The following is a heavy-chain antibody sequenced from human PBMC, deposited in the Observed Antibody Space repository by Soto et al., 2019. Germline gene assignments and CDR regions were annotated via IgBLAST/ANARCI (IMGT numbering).Heavy chain of an antibody. D-gene: IGHD2-2*01. J-gene: IGHJ3*02. CDR2: INPSGGST. Sequence: ASVKVSCKASGYTFTSYYMHWVRQAPGQGLEWMGIINPSGGSTSYAQKFQGRVTMTRDTSTSTVYMELSSLRSEDTAVYYCARASILGYCSSTSCSSSPGDAFDIWGQGTMVTVSS. CDR1: GYTFTSYY. CDR3: ARASILGYCSSTSCSSSPGDAFDI. V-gene: IGHV1-46*03.